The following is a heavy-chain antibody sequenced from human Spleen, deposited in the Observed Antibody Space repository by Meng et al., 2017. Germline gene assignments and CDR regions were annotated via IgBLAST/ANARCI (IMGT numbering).Heavy chain of an antibody. J-gene: IGHJ6*02. CDR3: ARDVGDTTDFYYGLDV. CDR1: GGSISTYH. Sequence: GSLRLSCTVSGGSISTYHWSWIRQPAGKGLEWIGRIYTTGSTNYNPSLKSRVTMSVDTSKNQFSLKLSSVTAADTAVYYCARDVGDTTDFYYGLDVWGQGTTVTVSS. V-gene: IGHV4-4*07. D-gene: IGHD1-1*01. CDR2: IYTTGST.